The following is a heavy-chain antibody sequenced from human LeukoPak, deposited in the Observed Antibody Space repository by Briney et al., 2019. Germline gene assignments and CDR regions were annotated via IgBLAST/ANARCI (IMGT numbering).Heavy chain of an antibody. CDR2: IYPGDSDS. CDR1: GYSLTSYW. V-gene: IGHV5-51*01. J-gene: IGHJ4*02. Sequence: GESLKISCKGSGYSLTSYWIGGVRQIPGKGLEWMGIIYPGDSDSRYSPSFQGQVTISADKSISTAYLQWSSLKASDTAMYYCARIDTPRDYDFWSGYYTGIHYFDYWGQGTLVTVSS. CDR3: ARIDTPRDYDFWSGYYTGIHYFDY. D-gene: IGHD3-3*01.